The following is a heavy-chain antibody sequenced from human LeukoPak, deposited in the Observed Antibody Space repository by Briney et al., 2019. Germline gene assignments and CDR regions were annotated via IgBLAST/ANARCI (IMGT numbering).Heavy chain of an antibody. D-gene: IGHD3-10*01. CDR2: TNHGGSV. V-gene: IGHV4-34*01. CDR1: GGSFSGYY. CDR3: ARSTGRGP. Sequence: SETLSLTCSVNGGSFSGYYWSWIRQSQGKGLEWIGETNHGGSVNYNPSLKSRVTISIETSKNQFSLNLTSVTAADTAVYYCARSTGRGPWGQGTLVIVSS. J-gene: IGHJ5*02.